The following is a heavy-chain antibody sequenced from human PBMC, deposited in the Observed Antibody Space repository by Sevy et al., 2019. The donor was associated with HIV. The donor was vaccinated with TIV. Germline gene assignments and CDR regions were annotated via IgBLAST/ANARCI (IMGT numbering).Heavy chain of an antibody. D-gene: IGHD3-3*01. CDR3: ARDQQITIVGEITDYYFYYGMDV. J-gene: IGHJ6*02. Sequence: GGSLRLSCAVSGFTFSRFGMHWVRQAPDKGLEWVAVISYDGNDKHYAESVKGRFTISRDNSKNTLHLEMNSLRAEDTAVYYCARDQQITIVGEITDYYFYYGMDVWGQGTTVTVSS. CDR2: ISYDGNDK. V-gene: IGHV3-30*04. CDR1: GFTFSRFG.